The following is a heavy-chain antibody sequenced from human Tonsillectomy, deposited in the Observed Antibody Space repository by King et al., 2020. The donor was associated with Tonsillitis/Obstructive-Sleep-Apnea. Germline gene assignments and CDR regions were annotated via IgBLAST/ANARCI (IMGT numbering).Heavy chain of an antibody. CDR3: AREVTYYTSGALDYYCYMDV. CDR1: GDIFSDHY. J-gene: IGHJ6*03. D-gene: IGHD2/OR15-2a*01. V-gene: IGHV1-2*06. Sequence: QLVQSGAEVKKPGSSVKVYCKASGDIFSDHYLHWVRQAPGQWLEWMGRINPSNHDRNYARKFQGRVTMTRDTSISTAYMELSRLRSDDTAVYYCAREVTYYTSGALDYYCYMDVWGKGTTVTVSS. CDR2: INPSNHDR.